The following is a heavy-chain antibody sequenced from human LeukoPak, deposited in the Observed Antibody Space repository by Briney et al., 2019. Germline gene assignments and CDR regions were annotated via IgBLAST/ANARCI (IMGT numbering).Heavy chain of an antibody. V-gene: IGHV4-39*01. CDR2: IYYSGST. J-gene: IGHJ3*02. CDR1: GGSISSSSYY. Sequence: SETLSLTCTVSGGSISSSSYYWGWIRQPRGKGLEWIGSIYYSGSTYYNPSLKSRVTISVDTSKNQFSLKLSSVTAADTAVYYCARHVGWSHAFDIWGQGTMVTVSS. CDR3: ARHVGWSHAFDI. D-gene: IGHD6-19*01.